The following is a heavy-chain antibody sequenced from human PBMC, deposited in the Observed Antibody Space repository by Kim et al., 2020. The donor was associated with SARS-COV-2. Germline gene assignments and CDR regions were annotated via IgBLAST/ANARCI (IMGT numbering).Heavy chain of an antibody. CDR3: AQGSIAVAGTRANWFDP. CDR1: GGTFSSYA. D-gene: IGHD6-19*01. J-gene: IGHJ5*02. V-gene: IGHV1-69*04. CDR2: IIPILGIA. Sequence: SVKVSCKASGGTFSSYAISWVRQAPGQGLEWMGRIIPILGIANYAQKFQGRVTITADKSTSTAYMELSSLRSEDTAVYYCAQGSIAVAGTRANWFDPWGQGTLVTVSS.